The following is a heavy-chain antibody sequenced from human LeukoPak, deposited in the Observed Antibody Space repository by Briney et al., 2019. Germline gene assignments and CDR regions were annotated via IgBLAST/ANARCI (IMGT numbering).Heavy chain of an antibody. D-gene: IGHD3-22*01. CDR1: GYTFTSYG. CDR2: ISAYNGNT. J-gene: IGHJ3*02. CDR3: ARGNYYDSSGDAFDI. V-gene: IGHV1-18*01. Sequence: ASVKVSCKASGYTFTSYGISLVRQARGQGLEWMGWISAYNGNTNYEQKIQGRVTMTTDTSTSTAYMELRSLRSDDTAVYYCARGNYYDSSGDAFDIWGQGTMVTVSS.